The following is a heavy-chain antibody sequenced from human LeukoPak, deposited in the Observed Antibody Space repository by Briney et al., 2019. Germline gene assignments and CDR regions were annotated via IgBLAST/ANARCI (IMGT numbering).Heavy chain of an antibody. CDR2: ISGSDGKT. J-gene: IGHJ4*02. CDR3: AKDRVFRGAFFDY. V-gene: IGHV3-23*01. CDR1: GFTFSNYA. Sequence: GGSLRLSCAASGFTFSNYAMNWVRQAPGKGLEWVSAISGSDGKTYYADSVKGRFTITRDNSKNTLYLQMNSLRAEDTAVFYCAKDRVFRGAFFDYWGQGTLVTVSS. D-gene: IGHD3-10*01.